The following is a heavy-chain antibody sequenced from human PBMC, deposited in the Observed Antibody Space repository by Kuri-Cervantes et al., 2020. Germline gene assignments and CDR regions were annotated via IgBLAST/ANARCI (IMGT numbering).Heavy chain of an antibody. J-gene: IGHJ4*02. CDR2: ISSSSSYI. V-gene: IGHV3-21*03. Sequence: GESLKISCATSGFTFSNYNMNGVRQAPGKGLEWVSSISSSSSYIDYADSVKGRFTISRDNAKNSLYLQMNSLRAEDTAVYYCARVAGGATLNAAYWGQGTLVTVSS. CDR1: GFTFSNYN. D-gene: IGHD1-26*01. CDR3: ARVAGGATLNAAY.